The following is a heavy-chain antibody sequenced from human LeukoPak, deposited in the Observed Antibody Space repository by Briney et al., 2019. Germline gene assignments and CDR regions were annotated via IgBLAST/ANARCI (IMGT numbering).Heavy chain of an antibody. D-gene: IGHD2-21*02. CDR2: ISAYNGNT. Sequence: GASVKVSCKASGYTFTSYYIHWVRQAPGQGLEWMGWISAYNGNTNYAQKLQGRVTMTTDTSTSTAYMELRSLRSDDTAVYYCARRGYCGGDCYIGDYYYYGMDVWGQGTTVTVSS. V-gene: IGHV1-18*04. CDR1: GYTFTSYY. J-gene: IGHJ6*02. CDR3: ARRGYCGGDCYIGDYYYYGMDV.